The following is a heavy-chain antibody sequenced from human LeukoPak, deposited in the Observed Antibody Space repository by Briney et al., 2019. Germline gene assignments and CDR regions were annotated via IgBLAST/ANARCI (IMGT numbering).Heavy chain of an antibody. CDR3: AKGHYDFWSGYPYYYGMDV. D-gene: IGHD3-3*01. V-gene: IGHV4-31*03. J-gene: IGHJ6*02. Sequence: SETLSLTCTVPGGSISSGGYYWSWIRQHPGKGLEWIGYIYYSGSTYYNPSLKSRVTISVDTSKNQFSLKLSSVTAADTAVYYCAKGHYDFWSGYPYYYGMDVWGQGTTVTVSS. CDR2: IYYSGST. CDR1: GGSISSGGYY.